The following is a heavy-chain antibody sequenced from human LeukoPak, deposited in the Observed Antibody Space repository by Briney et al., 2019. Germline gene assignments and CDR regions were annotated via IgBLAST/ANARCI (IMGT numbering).Heavy chain of an antibody. J-gene: IGHJ3*02. D-gene: IGHD3-10*01. CDR2: VFYSGST. V-gene: IGHV4-59*01. CDR1: NDSITRYY. Sequence: PSETLSLTCTASNDSITRYYWTWIRQPPGKGLEYIGYVFYSGSTNYNPSLKSRITISVDTSKSHFSLRLTFVTAADTAIYYCARGGVLGQSAFDIWGHGTLVTVSS. CDR3: ARGGVLGQSAFDI.